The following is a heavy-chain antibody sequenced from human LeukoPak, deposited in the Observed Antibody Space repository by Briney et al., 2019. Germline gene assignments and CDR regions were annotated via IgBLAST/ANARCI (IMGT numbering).Heavy chain of an antibody. Sequence: GESLKISCKGSGYSFTSYWIGWVRRMPGKGLEWMGIIYPGDSYTKYSPSFQGQVTISVVKSISTAYLQWSSLKASDTAMYYCARRGPDYSDYDFWGQGTLVTVSS. CDR1: GYSFTSYW. D-gene: IGHD4-11*01. CDR2: IYPGDSYT. J-gene: IGHJ4*02. CDR3: ARRGPDYSDYDF. V-gene: IGHV5-51*01.